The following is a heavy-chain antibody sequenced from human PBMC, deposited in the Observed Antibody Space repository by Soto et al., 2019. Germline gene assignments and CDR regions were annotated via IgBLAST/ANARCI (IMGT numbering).Heavy chain of an antibody. CDR3: ARDLLIVVVPAAPSSYYYYYYGMDV. V-gene: IGHV1-46*03. CDR1: GYTFTSYD. D-gene: IGHD2-2*01. J-gene: IGHJ6*02. CDR2: INPSGGST. Sequence: GASVKVSCKASGYTFTSYDMHWVRQAPGQGLEWMGIINPSGGSTSYAQKFQGRVTMTRDTSTSTVYMELSSLRSEDTAVYYCARDLLIVVVPAAPSSYYYYYYGMDVWGQGTTVTVSS.